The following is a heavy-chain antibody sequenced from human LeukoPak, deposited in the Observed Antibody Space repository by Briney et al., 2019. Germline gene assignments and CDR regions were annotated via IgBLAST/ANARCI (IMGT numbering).Heavy chain of an antibody. Sequence: SETLSLTRIVSGGSISNYYWSWIRQPPGKGLEWIGYIFYSGNTNYNPSLKSRVTISADTSKNHFSLKLNSVTTADTAVYYCTRGAGWLIDYWGQGILVTVSS. V-gene: IGHV4-59*01. CDR3: TRGAGWLIDY. CDR1: GGSISNYY. D-gene: IGHD3-16*01. J-gene: IGHJ4*02. CDR2: IFYSGNT.